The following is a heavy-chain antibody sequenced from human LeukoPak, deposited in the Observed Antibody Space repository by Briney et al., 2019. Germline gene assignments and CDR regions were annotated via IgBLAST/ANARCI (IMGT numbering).Heavy chain of an antibody. D-gene: IGHD6-13*01. J-gene: IGHJ4*02. CDR3: AKDYLGYSSSWYRSSVAFDY. CDR2: ISWNSGSI. Sequence: GGSLRLSCAASGFTFDDYAMHWVRQAPGKGLEWVSGISWNSGSIGYADSVKGRFTISRDNAKNSLYLQINSLRAEDTALYYCAKDYLGYSSSWYRSSVAFDYWGQGTLVTVSS. CDR1: GFTFDDYA. V-gene: IGHV3-9*01.